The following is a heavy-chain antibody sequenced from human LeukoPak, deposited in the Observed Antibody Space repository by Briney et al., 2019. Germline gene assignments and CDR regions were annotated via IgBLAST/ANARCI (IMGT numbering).Heavy chain of an antibody. J-gene: IGHJ3*02. CDR1: GFTFSSYW. V-gene: IGHV3-74*01. CDR2: INSDGSST. D-gene: IGHD3-10*01. CDR3: AKSRSYTVRDAFEI. Sequence: GRSLRLSCAASGFTFSSYWMHWVRQAPGKGLVWVSRINSDGSSTSYADSVKGRFTISRDNAKNTLYLQMNSLRAEDTAVYYCAKSRSYTVRDAFEIWGQGTKVTVSS.